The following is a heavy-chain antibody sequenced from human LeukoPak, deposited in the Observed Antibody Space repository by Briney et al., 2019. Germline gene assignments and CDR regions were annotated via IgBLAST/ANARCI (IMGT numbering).Heavy chain of an antibody. CDR1: GFTFSSYE. J-gene: IGHJ3*02. V-gene: IGHV3-21*01. CDR2: ISSSSSYI. D-gene: IGHD3-22*01. CDR3: AKSNGYGLIDI. Sequence: PGGSLRLSCAASGFTFSSYEMNWVRQAPGKGLEWVSSISSSSSYIYYADSVKGRFTISRDNAKNSLYLQMNSLRAEDTAVYYCAKSNGYGLIDIWGQGTMVTVSS.